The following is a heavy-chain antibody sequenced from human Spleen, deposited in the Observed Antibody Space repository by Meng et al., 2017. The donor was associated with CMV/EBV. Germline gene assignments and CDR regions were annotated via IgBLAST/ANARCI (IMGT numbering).Heavy chain of an antibody. CDR1: GFTFSSYA. J-gene: IGHJ4*02. V-gene: IGHV3-30*04. CDR3: ARGLDY. CDR2: ISYDGSNK. Sequence: GGSLRLSCAASGFTFSSYAMHWVRQAPGKGLEWVAVISYDGSNKYYADSVKGRFIISRANAKNTVYLQMNSLRAEDTGVYYCARGLDYWGQGTLVTVSS.